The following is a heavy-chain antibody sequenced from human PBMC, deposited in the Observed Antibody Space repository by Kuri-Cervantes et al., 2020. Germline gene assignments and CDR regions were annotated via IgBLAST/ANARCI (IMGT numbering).Heavy chain of an antibody. Sequence: ASVKVSCKASGYTFTRYAMHWVRQAPGQGLEWMGWINSVSGYTKYSQKFQARVTITSDTFASTAYMEVSSLRSEDTAVYYCARGEGTVTTRLFDYWGQGTLVTVSS. CDR3: ARGEGTVTTRLFDY. D-gene: IGHD4-17*01. CDR2: INSVSGYT. J-gene: IGHJ4*02. V-gene: IGHV1-3*01. CDR1: GYTFTRYA.